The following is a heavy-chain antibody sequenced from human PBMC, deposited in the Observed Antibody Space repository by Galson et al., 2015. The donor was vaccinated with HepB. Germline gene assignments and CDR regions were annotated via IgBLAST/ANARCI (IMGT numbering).Heavy chain of an antibody. J-gene: IGHJ6*02. V-gene: IGHV3-30*18. Sequence: SLRLSCAASGLTFRGYGMHWVRQAPGKGLEWVAVISSGGGIDYYADSVRGRFIISRDNSKNTLYLQMNSLRAEDTAVYFCAKAYYYNSHGYVTWGYYYRFGMDVGGQGTAVTVSS. CDR2: ISSGGGID. CDR1: GLTFRGYG. D-gene: IGHD3-22*01. CDR3: AKAYYYNSHGYVTWGYYYRFGMDV.